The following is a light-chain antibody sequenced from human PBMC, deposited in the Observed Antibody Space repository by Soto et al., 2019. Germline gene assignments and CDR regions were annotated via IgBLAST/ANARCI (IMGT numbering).Light chain of an antibody. Sequence: DIQMTQSPSSLSASVGDRVTITCRASQSISSYLNWYQQKPGKAPKLLIYAASSLQSGVPSRFSGSGSGTDFTLIICSLHPEDFATYYCQQSYSTPWTFGQGTKVDIK. J-gene: IGKJ1*01. V-gene: IGKV1-39*01. CDR1: QSISSY. CDR2: AAS. CDR3: QQSYSTPWT.